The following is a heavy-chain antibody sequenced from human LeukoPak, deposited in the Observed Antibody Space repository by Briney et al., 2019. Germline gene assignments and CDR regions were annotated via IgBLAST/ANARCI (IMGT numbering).Heavy chain of an antibody. CDR3: ASDHSGWLGLGY. V-gene: IGHV4-61*02. CDR2: IYAGGRS. Sequence: LRLSCTVSNVSISSGSHYWNWIRQPAGKGLEWIGRIYAGGRSNYNPSLRSRVTISVDTSKNQFSLRLSSVTATDTGVYYCASDHSGWLGLGYWGQGTLVSVSS. CDR1: NVSISSGSHY. J-gene: IGHJ4*02. D-gene: IGHD6-19*01.